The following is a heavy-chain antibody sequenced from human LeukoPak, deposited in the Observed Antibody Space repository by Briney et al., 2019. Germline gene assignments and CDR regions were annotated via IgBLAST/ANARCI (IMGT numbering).Heavy chain of an antibody. V-gene: IGHV4-34*01. Sequence: SETLSLTCAVYGGSFSGYYWSWIRQPPGKGLEWIGEINHSGSTNYNPSLKSRVTISVDTSKNQFSLKLSSVTAADTAVYYCARDRLEWLSNYYYYYGMDVWGQGTTVTVSS. CDR3: ARDRLEWLSNYYYYYGMDV. CDR2: INHSGST. CDR1: GGSFSGYY. J-gene: IGHJ6*02. D-gene: IGHD3-3*01.